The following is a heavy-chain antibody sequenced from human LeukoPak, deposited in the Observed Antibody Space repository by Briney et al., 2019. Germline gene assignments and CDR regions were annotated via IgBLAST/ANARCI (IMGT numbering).Heavy chain of an antibody. CDR1: GFTFSKCA. D-gene: IGHD3-16*01. CDR2: ISGSST. J-gene: IGHJ6*03. Sequence: GGSLRLSCAASGFTFSKCAMSWVRQAPGKGLEWVSVISGSSTFYADSVKGRFTISRDNSKNTLYVQMNTLRAEDTAIYYCAKIFPSMLSQRPRGLGYYMDVWGKGTTVTVSS. CDR3: AKIFPSMLSQRPRGLGYYMDV. V-gene: IGHV3-23*01.